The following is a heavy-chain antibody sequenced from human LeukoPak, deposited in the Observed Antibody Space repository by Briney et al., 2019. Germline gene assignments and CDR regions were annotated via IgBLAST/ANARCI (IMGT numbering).Heavy chain of an antibody. Sequence: GGSLRLSCAASGFTFSSYNMNWVRQAPGKGLEWVSYISSSSSTIYHADSVKGRFTVSRDNAKNSLYLQMNSLRAEDTAVYYCARGPPFGSGTYYADYWGQGTQVTVSS. D-gene: IGHD3-10*01. CDR3: ARGPPFGSGTYYADY. V-gene: IGHV3-48*01. J-gene: IGHJ4*02. CDR1: GFTFSSYN. CDR2: ISSSSSTI.